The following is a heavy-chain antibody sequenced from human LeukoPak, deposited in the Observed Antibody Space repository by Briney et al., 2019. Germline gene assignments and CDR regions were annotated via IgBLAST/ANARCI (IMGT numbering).Heavy chain of an antibody. CDR3: AGERAYGDSFFDY. Sequence: PSDTLSLTCTVSGGSISSYYWSWIRQPPGKGLDWIGYFYYIGITNYNASLKSRVTISVETSKNQLSLNRSAATAADTAVCYFAGERAYGDSFFDYWGHGNLVTVSS. J-gene: IGHJ4*01. CDR2: FYYIGIT. CDR1: GGSISSYY. D-gene: IGHD4-17*01. V-gene: IGHV4-59*01.